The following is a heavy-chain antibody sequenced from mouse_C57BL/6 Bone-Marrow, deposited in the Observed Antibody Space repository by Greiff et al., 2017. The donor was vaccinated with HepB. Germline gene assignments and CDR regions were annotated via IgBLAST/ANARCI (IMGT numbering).Heavy chain of an antibody. CDR3: ATRRWLLQHYYAMDY. D-gene: IGHD2-3*01. CDR2: INPSSGYT. CDR1: GYTFTSYW. J-gene: IGHJ4*01. V-gene: IGHV1-7*01. Sequence: QVQLKQSGAELAKPGASVKLSCKASGYTFTSYWMHWVKQRPGQGLEWIGYINPSSGYTKYNQKFKDKATLTADKSSSTAYMQLSSLTYEDSAVYYCATRRWLLQHYYAMDYWGQGTSVTVSS.